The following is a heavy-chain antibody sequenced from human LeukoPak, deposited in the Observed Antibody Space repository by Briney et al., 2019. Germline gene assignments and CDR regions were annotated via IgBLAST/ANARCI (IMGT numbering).Heavy chain of an antibody. CDR2: ISHSGST. V-gene: IGHV4-30-2*01. CDR3: ARDYDDFFDP. Sequence: RPSETLSLTCTVSGGSISSGTYYWSWIRQPPGKGLEWIGYISHSGSTYYNPSLKSRVTISVDRSKNQFSLKLSSVTAADTAVYYCARDYDDFFDPWGQGTLVTVSS. J-gene: IGHJ5*02. CDR1: GGSISSGTYY. D-gene: IGHD3-3*01.